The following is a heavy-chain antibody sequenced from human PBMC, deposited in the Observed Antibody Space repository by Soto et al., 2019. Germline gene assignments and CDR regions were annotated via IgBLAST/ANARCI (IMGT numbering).Heavy chain of an antibody. CDR2: INPNSGGT. CDR1: GYTFTGYY. J-gene: IGHJ6*02. Sequence: ASVKFSCKASGYTFTGYYTHWVRQAPGQGLEWMGWINPNSGGTNYAQKFQGWVTMTRDTSISTAYMELSRLRSDDTAVYYCARGSGYDSLYYYCYGMDVWGQGTTVTVSS. D-gene: IGHD5-12*01. CDR3: ARGSGYDSLYYYCYGMDV. V-gene: IGHV1-2*04.